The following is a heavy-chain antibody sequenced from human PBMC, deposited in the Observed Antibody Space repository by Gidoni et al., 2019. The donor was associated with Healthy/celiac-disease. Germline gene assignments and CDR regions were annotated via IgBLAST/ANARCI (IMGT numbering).Heavy chain of an antibody. V-gene: IGHV3-11*06. CDR3: ARVGPRVIVGSARYRGHYFDY. D-gene: IGHD1-26*01. CDR1: GFTYSDYY. J-gene: IGHJ4*02. CDR2: ISSSSSYT. Sequence: QVQLVESGGGLVKPGGSLRLSCAASGFTYSDYYMSWLRPAPGKGLEWVSYISSSSSYTNYADSVKGRFTISRDNAKNSLYLQMNSLRAEDTAVYYCARVGPRVIVGSARYRGHYFDYWGQGTLVTVSS.